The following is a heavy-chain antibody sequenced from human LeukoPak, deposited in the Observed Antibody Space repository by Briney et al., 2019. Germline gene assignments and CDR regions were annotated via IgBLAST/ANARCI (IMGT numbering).Heavy chain of an antibody. CDR1: GFTFSSYS. Sequence: GGSLRLSCAASGFTFSSYSMNWVRQAPGKGLEWVSSISSSSSYIYYADSVKGRFTISRDNAKNSLYLQMNGLGAEDTAVYYCARDRGATYYDFWSGYYLWGQGTLVTVSS. CDR3: ARDRGATYYDFWSGYYL. J-gene: IGHJ4*02. D-gene: IGHD3-3*01. V-gene: IGHV3-21*01. CDR2: ISSSSSYI.